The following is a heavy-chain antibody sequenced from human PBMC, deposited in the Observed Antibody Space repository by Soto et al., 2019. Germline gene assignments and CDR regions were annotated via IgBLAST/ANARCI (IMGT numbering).Heavy chain of an antibody. D-gene: IGHD2-8*01. Sequence: SETLSLTCTVSGYSISSGYYWGWIRQPPGKGLEWIGSIYHSGSTYYNPSLKSRVTISVDTSKNQFSLKLSSVTAADTAVYYCARDEGEYCTNGVCFSIDNWFDPWGQGTLVTVSS. CDR1: GYSISSGYY. CDR3: ARDEGEYCTNGVCFSIDNWFDP. CDR2: IYHSGST. V-gene: IGHV4-38-2*02. J-gene: IGHJ5*02.